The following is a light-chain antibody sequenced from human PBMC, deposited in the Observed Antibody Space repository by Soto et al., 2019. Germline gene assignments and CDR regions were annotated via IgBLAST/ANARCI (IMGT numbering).Light chain of an antibody. J-gene: IGLJ1*01. CDR2: EVN. V-gene: IGLV2-8*01. Sequence: QSALTQPPSASGSPGQSVTISCTGTSSDIGGYNYVSWYQQHTGKAPKLMIYEVNKRRSGVPARFSGSKSGSTASLTVSGLQAEDEADYFCSSYAGSSNYVFGPGTKLTVL. CDR1: SSDIGGYNY. CDR3: SSYAGSSNYV.